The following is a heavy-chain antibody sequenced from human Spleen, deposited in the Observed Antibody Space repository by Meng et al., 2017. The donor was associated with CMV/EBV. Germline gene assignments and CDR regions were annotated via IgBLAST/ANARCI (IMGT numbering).Heavy chain of an antibody. V-gene: IGHV3-23*01. CDR1: GFRFSNSV. CDR2: ISYDGGLT. J-gene: IGHJ4*02. CDR3: GRRTYGNFDA. Sequence: LSCAASGFRFSNSVMHWVRQAPGKGLDWVSAISYDGGLTDYADSVRDRFIISRDNSISTLYLHMSSLRAEDTATYYCGRRTYGNFDAWGQGTLVTVSS. D-gene: IGHD4-17*01.